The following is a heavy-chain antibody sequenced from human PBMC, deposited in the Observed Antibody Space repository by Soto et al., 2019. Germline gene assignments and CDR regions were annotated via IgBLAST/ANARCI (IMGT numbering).Heavy chain of an antibody. J-gene: IGHJ2*01. CDR1: GFTFSSYA. D-gene: IGHD5-12*01. Sequence: EVQLLESGGGLVQPGGSLRLSCAASGFTFSSYAMSWVRQAPGKGLEWVSAISGSGGSTYYADSVKGRFTISRDNSKNTLYLQMNSLRAEDTAVYYCAKDCRMATIKVGNWYFDLWGRGTLVTVST. CDR3: AKDCRMATIKVGNWYFDL. V-gene: IGHV3-23*01. CDR2: ISGSGGST.